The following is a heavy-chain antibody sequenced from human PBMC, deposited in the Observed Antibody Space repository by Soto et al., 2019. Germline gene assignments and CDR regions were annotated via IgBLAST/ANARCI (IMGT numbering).Heavy chain of an antibody. CDR3: AGYDILTGYKGDYYYYGMDV. CDR2: IIPIFGTA. V-gene: IGHV1-69*01. Sequence: QVQLVQSGAEVKKPGSSVKVSCKASGGTFSSYAISWVRQAPGQGLEWMGGIIPIFGTANYAQKFQGRVTITADESTSTAYMELSSMRSEDTAVYYCAGYDILTGYKGDYYYYGMDVWGQWTTVTVSS. J-gene: IGHJ6*02. D-gene: IGHD3-9*01. CDR1: GGTFSSYA.